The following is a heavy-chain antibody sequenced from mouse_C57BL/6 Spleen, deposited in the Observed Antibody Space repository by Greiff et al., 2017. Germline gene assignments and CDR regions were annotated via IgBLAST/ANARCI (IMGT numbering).Heavy chain of an antibody. V-gene: IGHV1-26*01. Sequence: VQLQQSGPELVKPGASVKISCKASGYTFTDYYMNWVKQSHGKSLEWIGDINPNNGGTSYNQKFKGKATLTVDKSSSTAYMELRSLTSEGSAVYYCARDGTLAYWGQGTLVTVSA. CDR3: ARDGTLAY. CDR1: GYTFTDYY. J-gene: IGHJ3*01. CDR2: INPNNGGT.